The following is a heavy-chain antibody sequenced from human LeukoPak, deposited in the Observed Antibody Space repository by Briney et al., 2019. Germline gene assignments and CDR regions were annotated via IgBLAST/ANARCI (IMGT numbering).Heavy chain of an antibody. D-gene: IGHD2-2*01. CDR3: ASQYCSSTSCYFIWVISY. V-gene: IGHV3-23*01. CDR1: GFTFSSYA. Sequence: GSLRLSCAASGFTFSSYAMSWVRQAPGKGLEWVPAISGSGGSTYYAASVKGRFTISRDNSKNTLYLQMNSLRAEGTAVYYCASQYCSSTSCYFIWVISYWGQGTLVTVSS. CDR2: ISGSGGST. J-gene: IGHJ4*02.